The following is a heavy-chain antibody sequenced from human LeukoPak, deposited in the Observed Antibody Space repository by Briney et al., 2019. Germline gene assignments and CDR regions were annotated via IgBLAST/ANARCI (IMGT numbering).Heavy chain of an antibody. CDR2: TRNKANSYTT. J-gene: IGHJ4*02. D-gene: IGHD3-10*01. CDR3: ARVSASGSFAFDY. V-gene: IGHV3-72*01. CDR1: GFIFSDHY. Sequence: GGSLRPSCAASGFIFSDHYMDWVRQAPGKGLEWVGRTRNKANSYTTQYAASVKGRFTISRDDSKNSLYLQMNSLKTEDTAVYFCARVSASGSFAFDYWGQGTLVTVSS.